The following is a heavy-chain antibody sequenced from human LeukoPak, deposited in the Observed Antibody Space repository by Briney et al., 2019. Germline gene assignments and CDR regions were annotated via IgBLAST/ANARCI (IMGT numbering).Heavy chain of an antibody. CDR2: ISYDGSNK. D-gene: IGHD3-3*01. Sequence: PGGSLRLSCAASGFTFSSYAMHWVRQAPGKGLEWVAVISYDGSNKYYADSVKGRFTISSDNSKNTLYLQMNSLRAEDTAVYYCARVGGDFWSGYSDYWGQGTLVTVSS. V-gene: IGHV3-30-3*01. CDR1: GFTFSSYA. J-gene: IGHJ4*02. CDR3: ARVGGDFWSGYSDY.